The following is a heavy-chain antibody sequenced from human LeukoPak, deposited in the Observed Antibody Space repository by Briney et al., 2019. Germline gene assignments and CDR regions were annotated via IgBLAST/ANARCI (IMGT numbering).Heavy chain of an antibody. V-gene: IGHV4-4*07. J-gene: IGHJ3*02. CDR2: IYTSGST. Sequence: SETLSLTFTVSGGSISSYYWGWIRQPAGKGLEWIGRIYTSGSTNYNPSLKSRVTMSVDTSKNQFSLKLSSVTAADTAVYYCARVRELMGVDAFDIWGQGTMVTVSS. D-gene: IGHD1-26*01. CDR3: ARVRELMGVDAFDI. CDR1: GGSISSYY.